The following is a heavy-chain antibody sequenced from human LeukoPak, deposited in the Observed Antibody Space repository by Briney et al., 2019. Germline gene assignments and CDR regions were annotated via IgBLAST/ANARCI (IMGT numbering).Heavy chain of an antibody. Sequence: GGSLRLSCATSGFTSSTSWMHWVRQAPGKGLVWVSRINTDGNTRDYADSVKGRFTISRDNAKSTLYLQTNSLRAEDTAIYYCVRDMGYYDKVWGQGTLVTVSS. V-gene: IGHV3-74*01. CDR1: GFTSSTSW. CDR2: INTDGNTR. J-gene: IGHJ4*02. D-gene: IGHD3-22*01. CDR3: VRDMGYYDKV.